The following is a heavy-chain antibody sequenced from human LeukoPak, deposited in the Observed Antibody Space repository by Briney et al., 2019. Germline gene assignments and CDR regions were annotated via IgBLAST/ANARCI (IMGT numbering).Heavy chain of an antibody. CDR1: GFTFSSYG. V-gene: IGHV3-30*02. Sequence: GGSLRLSCAASGFTFSSYGMHWVRQAPGKGLEWVAYIRYDGSNKYYADSVKGRFTISRDNSKNTLYLQMNSLRAEDTAVYYCAKDGPEWELLPYYFDYWGQGTLVTVSS. CDR3: AKDGPEWELLPYYFDY. CDR2: IRYDGSNK. D-gene: IGHD1-26*01. J-gene: IGHJ4*02.